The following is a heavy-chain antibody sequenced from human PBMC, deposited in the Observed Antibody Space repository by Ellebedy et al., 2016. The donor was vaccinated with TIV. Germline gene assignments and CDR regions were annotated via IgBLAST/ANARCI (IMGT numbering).Heavy chain of an antibody. Sequence: GGSLRLXXAASGFTFSSYSMNWVRQAPGKGLEWVSYISSSSSTIYYADSVKGRFTISRDNAKNSLYLQINSLRAEDTAVYYCARVRLYGSGSLDYWGQGTLVTVSA. CDR2: ISSSSSTI. CDR3: ARVRLYGSGSLDY. CDR1: GFTFSSYS. D-gene: IGHD3-10*01. J-gene: IGHJ4*02. V-gene: IGHV3-48*04.